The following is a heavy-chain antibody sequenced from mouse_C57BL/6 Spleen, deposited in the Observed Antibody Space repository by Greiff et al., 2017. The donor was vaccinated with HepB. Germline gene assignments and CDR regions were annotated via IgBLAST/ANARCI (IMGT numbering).Heavy chain of an antibody. CDR2: IDPETGGN. CDR1: GYTFTDYD. J-gene: IGHJ3*01. D-gene: IGHD2-2*01. V-gene: IGHV1-15*01. Sequence: QVQLQQSGAELVRPGASVTLSCKASGYTFTDYDMHWVKQTPVHGLEWIGAIDPETGGNAYNQKFKGKAILTADKSTSKAYMELRSLTSEDSDVYYCTRAGGMVTTRGSWFAYWGQGTLVTVSA. CDR3: TRAGGMVTTRGSWFAY.